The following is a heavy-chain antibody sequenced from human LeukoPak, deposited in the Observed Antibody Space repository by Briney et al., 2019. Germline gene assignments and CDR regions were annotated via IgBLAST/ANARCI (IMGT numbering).Heavy chain of an antibody. D-gene: IGHD6-13*01. CDR3: ARWSIAAAVTFDY. V-gene: IGHV4-31*03. CDR2: IYYSGST. J-gene: IGHJ4*02. Sequence: SETLSLTCTVSGGSISSGGYYWSWIRQHPGKGLEWIGYIYYSGSTYYNPSLKSRVTISVDTSQNQFSLKLSSVTAADTAVYYCARWSIAAAVTFDYWGQGTLVTVSS. CDR1: GGSISSGGYY.